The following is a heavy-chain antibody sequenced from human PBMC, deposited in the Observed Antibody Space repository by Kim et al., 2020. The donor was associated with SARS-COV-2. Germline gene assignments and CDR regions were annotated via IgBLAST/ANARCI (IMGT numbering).Heavy chain of an antibody. J-gene: IGHJ6*02. CDR2: IWYDGSNK. CDR3: AKDTILGGSRILTGYWTGYDGMDV. V-gene: IGHV3-33*06. CDR1: GFTFSSYG. D-gene: IGHD3-9*01. Sequence: GGSLRLSCAASGFTFSSYGMHWVRQAPGKGLEWVAVIWYDGSNKYYADSVKGRFTISRDNSKNTLYLQMNSLRAEDTAVYYCAKDTILGGSRILTGYWTGYDGMDVWGQGTTVTVSS.